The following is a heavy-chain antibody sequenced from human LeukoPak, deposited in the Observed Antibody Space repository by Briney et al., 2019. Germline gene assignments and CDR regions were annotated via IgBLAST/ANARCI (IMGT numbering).Heavy chain of an antibody. Sequence: GASVKVSCKASGYTFTGYYIHWVRQAPGQGLEWMGWINPNSGGTNYAQKLQGRVTMTTDTSTSTAYMELRSLRSDDTAVYYCARGHSSSWYTRSDYYYYYMDVWGKGTTVTISS. CDR3: ARGHSSSWYTRSDYYYYYMDV. CDR2: INPNSGGT. D-gene: IGHD6-13*01. J-gene: IGHJ6*03. CDR1: GYTFTGYY. V-gene: IGHV1-2*02.